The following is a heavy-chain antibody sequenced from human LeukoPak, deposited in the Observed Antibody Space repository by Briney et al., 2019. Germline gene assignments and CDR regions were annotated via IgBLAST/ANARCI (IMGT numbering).Heavy chain of an antibody. CDR2: INHSGST. Sequence: PSETLSLTCAVYGGSFSGYYWSWIRQPPGKGLEWIGEINHSGSTNYNPSLKSRVSISVDTSKNQFSLKLSSVTAADTAVYYCARVGEVSSSSFFDYWGQGTLVTVSS. J-gene: IGHJ4*02. CDR1: GGSFSGYY. CDR3: ARVGEVSSSSFFDY. V-gene: IGHV4-34*01. D-gene: IGHD6-6*01.